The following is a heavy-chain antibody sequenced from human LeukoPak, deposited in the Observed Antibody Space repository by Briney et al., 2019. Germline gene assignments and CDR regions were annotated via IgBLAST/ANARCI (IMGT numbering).Heavy chain of an antibody. CDR1: GFTFSSYA. CDR3: ARERRDDYGDYVPFDY. CDR2: ISYDGSNK. V-gene: IGHV3-30-3*01. J-gene: IGHJ4*02. D-gene: IGHD4-17*01. Sequence: GGSLRLSCAASGFTFSSYAMHWVRQAPGKGLEGVAVISYDGSNKYYADSVKGRFTISRDNSKNTLYLQMNSLRAEDTAVYYCARERRDDYGDYVPFDYWGQGTLVTVSS.